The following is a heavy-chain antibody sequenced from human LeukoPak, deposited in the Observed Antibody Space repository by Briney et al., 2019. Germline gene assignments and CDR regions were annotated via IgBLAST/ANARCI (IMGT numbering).Heavy chain of an antibody. J-gene: IGHJ4*02. V-gene: IGHV2-5*02. CDR2: IYWDDDK. Sequence: SGPTLVNPTQTLTLTCTFSGFSFSTSRVGVGWIRQPPGKALEWLAHIYWDDDKRYSPSLKSSLTIAKVTFKNQVVLTMTNMDPVDTATYYCAHKARIGAQFDYWGQGTLVTVSS. D-gene: IGHD6-25*01. CDR1: GFSFSTSRVG. CDR3: AHKARIGAQFDY.